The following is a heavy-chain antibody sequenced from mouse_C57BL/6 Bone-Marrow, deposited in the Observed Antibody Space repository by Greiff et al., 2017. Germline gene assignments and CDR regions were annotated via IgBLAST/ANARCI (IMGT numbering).Heavy chain of an antibody. CDR2: IDPETGGT. J-gene: IGHJ1*01. CDR3: TRGGYWYFDV. V-gene: IGHV1-15*01. CDR1: GYTFTDYE. Sequence: VQLVESGAELVRPGASVTLSCKASGYTFTDYEMHWVKQTPVHGLEWIGAIDPETGGTSYNQKFKGKAILTADKSSSTANMELRSLTSEYSAVYYCTRGGYWYFDVWGPGTTVTVSS.